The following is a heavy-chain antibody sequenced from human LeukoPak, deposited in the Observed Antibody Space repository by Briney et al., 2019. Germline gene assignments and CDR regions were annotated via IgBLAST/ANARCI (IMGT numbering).Heavy chain of an antibody. CDR3: ARGLGYSYGYGIDY. CDR1: GFIFSSYA. J-gene: IGHJ4*02. CDR2: IWYDGSNK. D-gene: IGHD5-18*01. Sequence: GGSLRLSWAASGFIFSSYAMHWVRQAPGKGPEWVAIIWYDGSNKYYAESVEGRFTISRDNSKNTLYLQMNSLRAEDTAVYSCARGLGYSYGYGIDYWGQGTLVIASS. V-gene: IGHV3-33*01.